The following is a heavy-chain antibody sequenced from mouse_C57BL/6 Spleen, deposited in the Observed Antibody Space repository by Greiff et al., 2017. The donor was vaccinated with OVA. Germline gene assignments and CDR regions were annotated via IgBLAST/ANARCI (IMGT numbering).Heavy chain of an antibody. CDR2: INPDSSTI. Sequence: EVQLQQSGGGLVQPGGSLKLSCAASGIAFSRYWMSWVRRAPGKGLEWIGEINPDSSTINYAPSLKDKFTISRDNAKNTLYLQMSKVRSEDTALYYCARSSPSYWYFDVWGTGTTVTVSS. J-gene: IGHJ1*03. V-gene: IGHV4-1*01. CDR3: ARSSPSYWYFDV. CDR1: GIAFSRYW. D-gene: IGHD1-1*01.